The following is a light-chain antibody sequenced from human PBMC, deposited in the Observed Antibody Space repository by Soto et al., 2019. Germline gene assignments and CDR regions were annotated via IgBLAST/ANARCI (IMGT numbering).Light chain of an antibody. Sequence: QSALTQPASVSGSPGQSITISCTGTSNDVGRYNLVSWYQHHPGKAPKLIIYEATKRPSGVSDRFSGSKSGNTASPTISGLQAADEADYFCCSYAGTTTLLFGGGTKLTVL. CDR2: EAT. V-gene: IGLV2-23*01. J-gene: IGLJ2*01. CDR1: SNDVGRYNL. CDR3: CSYAGTTTLL.